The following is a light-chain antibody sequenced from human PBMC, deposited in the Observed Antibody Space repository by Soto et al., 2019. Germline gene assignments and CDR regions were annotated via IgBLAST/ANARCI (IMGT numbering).Light chain of an antibody. CDR1: QSVSSNF. V-gene: IGKV3-20*01. J-gene: IGKJ1*01. Sequence: EIVLTQSPGTLSLSPGDRATLSCRASQSVSSNFLAWYQQKPGQAPRLLIYGASIRATGIPDRFSGSGSGTDFTLTIRRLEPDDFAMYFCHGYCSSPRTFGQGTKVEIK. CDR3: HGYCSSPRT. CDR2: GAS.